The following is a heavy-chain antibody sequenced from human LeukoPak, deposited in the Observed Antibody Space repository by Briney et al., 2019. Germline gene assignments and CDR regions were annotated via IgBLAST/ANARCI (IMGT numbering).Heavy chain of an antibody. J-gene: IGHJ4*02. V-gene: IGHV3-64*01. CDR2: ISTNGGTT. CDR1: GFTFSNYA. Sequence: PGGSLRLSCAASGFTFSNYAMHWVRQAPGRGLEYVSGISTNGGTTYDANSVKGRFTISRDNSKNTLYLQMGSLRVEDMAVYYCARQGYSGHSQGAADYWGQGTLVTVSS. D-gene: IGHD4-23*01. CDR3: ARQGYSGHSQGAADY.